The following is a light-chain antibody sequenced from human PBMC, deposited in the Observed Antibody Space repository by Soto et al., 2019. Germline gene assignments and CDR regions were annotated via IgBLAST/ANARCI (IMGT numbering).Light chain of an antibody. CDR2: KAS. V-gene: IGKV1-5*03. J-gene: IGKJ5*01. CDR1: QTISSW. Sequence: DIPMTQSPSTLSGSVGDRVTITCRASQTISSWLAWYQQKPGKAPKLLIYKASTLKSGVPSRFSGSGSGTEFTLTICSLQPDDFAPYYSQHYKSYSEAFGQGT. CDR3: QHYKSYSEA.